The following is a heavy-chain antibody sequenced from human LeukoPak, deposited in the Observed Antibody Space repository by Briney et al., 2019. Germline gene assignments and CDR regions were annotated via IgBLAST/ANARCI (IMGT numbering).Heavy chain of an antibody. CDR3: ARKNDYGDFHFDY. J-gene: IGHJ4*02. CDR2: IKQDGSEK. D-gene: IGHD4-17*01. Sequence: GGSLRLTCAASGFTFSSYWMSWVRRAPGKGLEWVANIKQDGSEKYYVDSVKGRFTISRDNAKNSLYLQMNSLRAEDTAVYYCARKNDYGDFHFDYWGQGTLVTVSS. V-gene: IGHV3-7*04. CDR1: GFTFSSYW.